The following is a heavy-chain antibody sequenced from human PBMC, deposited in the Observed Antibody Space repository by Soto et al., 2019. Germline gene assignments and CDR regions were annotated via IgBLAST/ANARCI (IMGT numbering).Heavy chain of an antibody. Sequence: SETLSLTCTVSGASISGFYWSWIRKSAGKGLEWIGRIYATGTTDYNPSLKSRVMMSVDTSKKQFSLKLRSVTAADTAVYYCVRHGTTTLRDWFEPWGQGISVTVS. J-gene: IGHJ5*02. D-gene: IGHD1-1*01. V-gene: IGHV4-4*07. CDR2: IYATGTT. CDR1: GASISGFY. CDR3: VRHGTTTLRDWFEP.